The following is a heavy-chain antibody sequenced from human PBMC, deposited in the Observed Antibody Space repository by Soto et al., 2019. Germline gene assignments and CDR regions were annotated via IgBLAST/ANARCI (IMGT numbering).Heavy chain of an antibody. Sequence: GGSLRLSCAASGFTFDDYTMHWVRQAPGKGLEWVSLISWDGGSTYYADSVKGRFTISRDNSKNSLYLQMNSLRTEDTALYYCAKDVDFWSGPRYWGQGTLVTVSS. D-gene: IGHD3-3*01. V-gene: IGHV3-43*01. J-gene: IGHJ4*02. CDR3: AKDVDFWSGPRY. CDR2: ISWDGGST. CDR1: GFTFDDYT.